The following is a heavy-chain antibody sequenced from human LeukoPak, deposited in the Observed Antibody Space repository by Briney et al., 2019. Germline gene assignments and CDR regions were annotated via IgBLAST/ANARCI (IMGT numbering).Heavy chain of an antibody. Sequence: ASVKVSCKASGYTFTGYYMHWVRQAPGQGLEWMGWINPNSGGTNYAQKFQGRVTLTTDTSTRTAYMELRSLTSDGTAVYYCAREGNTWLDPWGQGALVTVSS. V-gene: IGHV1-2*02. CDR3: AREGNTWLDP. J-gene: IGHJ5*02. CDR2: INPNSGGT. CDR1: GYTFTGYY.